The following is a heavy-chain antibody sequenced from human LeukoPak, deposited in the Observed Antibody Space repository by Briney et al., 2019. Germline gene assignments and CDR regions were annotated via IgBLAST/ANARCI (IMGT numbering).Heavy chain of an antibody. D-gene: IGHD6-13*01. CDR2: IKSKTDGGTT. J-gene: IGHJ4*02. CDR3: TTDHSQLVWDPFFDY. CDR1: RFTFTNAW. V-gene: IGHV3-15*01. Sequence: GGSLRLSCAASRFTFTNAWMSWVRQAPGKGLEWVGHIKSKTDGGTTDYAAPVKGRFTISRDDSKNTLYLQMNSLKTEDTAVYYCTTDHSQLVWDPFFDYWGQGTLVTVSS.